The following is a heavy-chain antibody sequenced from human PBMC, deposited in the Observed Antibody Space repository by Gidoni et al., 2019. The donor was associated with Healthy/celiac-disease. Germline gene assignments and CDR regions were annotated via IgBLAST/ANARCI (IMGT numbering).Heavy chain of an antibody. J-gene: IGHJ6*02. CDR3: ARADCSGGSCYGGDYYYYGMDV. D-gene: IGHD2-15*01. Sequence: EVQLVESGGGLVQPGGSLRLSCAASGFTFSSYDMHWVRQATGKGLEWVSAIGTAGDTYYPVSVKGRFTISRENAKNSLYLQMNSLRAGDTAVYYCARADCSGGSCYGGDYYYYGMDVWGQGTTVTVSS. CDR1: GFTFSSYD. V-gene: IGHV3-13*01. CDR2: IGTAGDT.